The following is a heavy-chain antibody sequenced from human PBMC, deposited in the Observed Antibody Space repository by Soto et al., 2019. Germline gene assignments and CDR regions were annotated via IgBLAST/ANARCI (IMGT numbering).Heavy chain of an antibody. Sequence: PGGSLRLSCAASGFTFGSYSMNWVRQAPGKGLEWVSYISSSSSTIYYADSVKGRFTISRDNAKNSLYLQMNSLRDEDTAVYYCAREPRNTPYYYYGMDVWGQGTTVTVSS. CDR1: GFTFGSYS. V-gene: IGHV3-48*02. D-gene: IGHD2-2*02. J-gene: IGHJ6*02. CDR2: ISSSSSTI. CDR3: AREPRNTPYYYYGMDV.